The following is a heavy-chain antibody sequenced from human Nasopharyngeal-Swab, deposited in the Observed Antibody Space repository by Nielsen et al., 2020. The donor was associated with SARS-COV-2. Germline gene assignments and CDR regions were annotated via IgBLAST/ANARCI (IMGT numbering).Heavy chain of an antibody. Sequence: SVKVSCKASGGTFSSYAISWVRQAPGQGLEWMGGIIPIFGTANYAQKFQGRVTITADESTSTAYMELSSLRSEDTAVYYCAREGGSGSYFGWFDPWGQGTLVTVS. J-gene: IGHJ5*02. CDR3: AREGGSGSYFGWFDP. CDR1: GGTFSSYA. CDR2: IIPIFGTA. D-gene: IGHD1-26*01. V-gene: IGHV1-69*13.